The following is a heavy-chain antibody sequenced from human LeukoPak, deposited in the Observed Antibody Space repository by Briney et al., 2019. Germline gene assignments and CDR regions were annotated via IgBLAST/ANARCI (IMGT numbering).Heavy chain of an antibody. CDR1: GYTFTGYY. CDR3: ARDWGITMVRGVISLDY. CDR2: INPSGGST. J-gene: IGHJ4*02. Sequence: ASVKVSCKASGYTFTGYYLHWVRQAPGQGLEWMGIINPSGGSTSYAQKFQGRVTMTRDMSTSTVYMELSSLRSEDTAVYYCARDWGITMVRGVISLDYWGQGTLVTVSS. V-gene: IGHV1-46*01. D-gene: IGHD3-10*01.